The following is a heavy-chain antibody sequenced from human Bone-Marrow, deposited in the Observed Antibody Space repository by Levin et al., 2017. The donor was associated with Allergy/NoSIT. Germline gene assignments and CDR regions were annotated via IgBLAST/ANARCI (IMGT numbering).Heavy chain of an antibody. V-gene: IGHV4-38-2*02. CDR1: GYRISSGYY. CDR2: MYHDDIP. Sequence: PSETLSLSCTVSGYRISSGYYWGWIRQSPGRELEWIGNMYHDDIPYYMPSLKSRVTISVDTSKNQFSLKLSSVTAADTAVYYCARAGETDYYDRSGYFDFDSWGQGTLVTVSS. D-gene: IGHD3-22*01. J-gene: IGHJ4*02. CDR3: ARAGETDYYDRSGYFDFDS.